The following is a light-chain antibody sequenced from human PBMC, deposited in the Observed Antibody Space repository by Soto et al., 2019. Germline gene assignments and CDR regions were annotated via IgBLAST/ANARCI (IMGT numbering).Light chain of an antibody. CDR2: DAS. J-gene: IGKJ1*01. CDR3: QQYDSFWT. Sequence: DVPMTQSPSTLSASVGDRVTITCRASQSISSWLAWYQQKSGKAPKLLIYDASRLESGVPSRFSGSGSGTEFTLTISSLQPDDFATYYCQQYDSFWTFGQGTKVEIK. V-gene: IGKV1-5*01. CDR1: QSISSW.